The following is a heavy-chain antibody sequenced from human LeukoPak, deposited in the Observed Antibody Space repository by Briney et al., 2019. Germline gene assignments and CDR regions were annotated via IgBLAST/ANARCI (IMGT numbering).Heavy chain of an antibody. CDR2: ISYDGSNK. V-gene: IGHV3-30-3*01. J-gene: IGHJ4*02. CDR1: GFTFSSYA. D-gene: IGHD6-13*01. Sequence: PGGSLRLSCAASGFTFSSYAMHWVRQAPGKGLEWVAVISYDGSNKYYADSVKGRFTISRDNSKNTLYLQMNSLRTEDTAVYYCARSKRDSSSSLDYWGQGTLVTVSS. CDR3: ARSKRDSSSSLDY.